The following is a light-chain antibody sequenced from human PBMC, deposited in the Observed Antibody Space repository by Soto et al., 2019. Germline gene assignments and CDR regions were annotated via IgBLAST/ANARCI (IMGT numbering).Light chain of an antibody. CDR3: QSYDISLSGVV. CDR1: RSNIGAGYD. Sequence: QSVLTQPPSVSGAPGQRVTISCTGSRSNIGAGYDVHWYQQLPGTAPKLHIDGNSNRPSGVPDRFSGSKSGTSASLAITGLQAEDEADYYCQSYDISLSGVVFGGGTKLTVL. J-gene: IGLJ2*01. CDR2: GNS. V-gene: IGLV1-40*01.